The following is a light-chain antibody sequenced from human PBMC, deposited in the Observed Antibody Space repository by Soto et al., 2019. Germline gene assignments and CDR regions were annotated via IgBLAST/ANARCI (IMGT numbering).Light chain of an antibody. V-gene: IGKV1-39*01. J-gene: IGKJ2*01. CDR1: QTISIY. CDR2: GAT. Sequence: DIRMTQSPSSLSASVGDRVTITCRASQTISIYLNWYQVKPGKAPYLLIYGATRLQTGVPSRFTGSGSGSEFSLTITRLQPEDLATYFCQESDSFPYTFGQGTRLEIK. CDR3: QESDSFPYT.